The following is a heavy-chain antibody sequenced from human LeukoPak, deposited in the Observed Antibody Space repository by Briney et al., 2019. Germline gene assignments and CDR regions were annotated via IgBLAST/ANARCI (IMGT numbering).Heavy chain of an antibody. Sequence: PGEFLKISCKGSGYSFTTYWIGWVRQMPGKGLEWMGIIYPGDSDTRYSPSFQGQVTMSADKSISTAYLQWSSLKASDTAMYYCARLNSSVFDHWGQGTLVTVSS. J-gene: IGHJ4*02. CDR3: ARLNSSVFDH. D-gene: IGHD4-23*01. V-gene: IGHV5-51*01. CDR2: IYPGDSDT. CDR1: GYSFTTYW.